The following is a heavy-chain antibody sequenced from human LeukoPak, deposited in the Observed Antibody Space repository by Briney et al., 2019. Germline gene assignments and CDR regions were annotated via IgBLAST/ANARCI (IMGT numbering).Heavy chain of an antibody. D-gene: IGHD1-26*01. Sequence: SVKVSCKASGGTFSSYAISWVRQAPGQGLEWMGRIIPIFGTANYAQKFQGGVTITTDESTSTAYMELSSLRSEDTAVYYCARVSHGGSYPHAFDIWGQGTMVTVSS. CDR1: GGTFSSYA. CDR3: ARVSHGGSYPHAFDI. J-gene: IGHJ3*02. V-gene: IGHV1-69*05. CDR2: IIPIFGTA.